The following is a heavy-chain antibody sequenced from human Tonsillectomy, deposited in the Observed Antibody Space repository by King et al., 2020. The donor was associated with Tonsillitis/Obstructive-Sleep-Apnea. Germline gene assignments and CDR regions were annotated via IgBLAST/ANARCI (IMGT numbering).Heavy chain of an antibody. CDR1: GFTFSRYW. CDR2: IKEDGSQK. Sequence: VQLVESGGGLVQPGGSLRLSCAASGFTFSRYWMHWVRQAPGKGLEWVANIKEDGSQKYYVDSVKGRFTISRDDAKNSLYLQMNSLRVEDTAVYYCARDWGIWGQGTLVTVSS. D-gene: IGHD3-16*01. V-gene: IGHV3-7*01. CDR3: ARDWGI. J-gene: IGHJ4*02.